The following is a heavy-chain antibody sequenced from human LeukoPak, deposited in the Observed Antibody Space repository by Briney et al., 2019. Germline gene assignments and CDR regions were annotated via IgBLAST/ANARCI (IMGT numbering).Heavy chain of an antibody. V-gene: IGHV3-48*01. CDR3: AKLAKYFYGSETYYFFEH. Sequence: GGSLRLSCAASGFTFSSYSMNWVRQAPGKGPEWVSYISSSSSTIYYADSVKGRFTISRDNAKNSLYLQMNSLRVEDTAVYYCAKLAKYFYGSETYYFFEHWGQGTPVTASS. CDR2: ISSSSSTI. CDR1: GFTFSSYS. J-gene: IGHJ4*02. D-gene: IGHD3-10*01.